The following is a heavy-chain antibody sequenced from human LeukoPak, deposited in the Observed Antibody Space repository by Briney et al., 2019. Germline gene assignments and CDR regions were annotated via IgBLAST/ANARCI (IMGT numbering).Heavy chain of an antibody. J-gene: IGHJ4*02. V-gene: IGHV3-33*01. CDR1: GFTFSSYG. Sequence: QPGRSLRLSCAASGFTFSSYGMHWVRQCPGKGLEWVAVIWYDGSNKHYADSVKGRFTISRDNSKNTLYLQMNSLRAEDTAVYYCAREGNSGYDWNYRGQGTLVTVSS. D-gene: IGHD5-12*01. CDR2: IWYDGSNK. CDR3: AREGNSGYDWNY.